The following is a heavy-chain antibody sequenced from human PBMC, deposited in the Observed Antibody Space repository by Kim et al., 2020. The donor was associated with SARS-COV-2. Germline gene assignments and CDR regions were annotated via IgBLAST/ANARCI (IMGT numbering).Heavy chain of an antibody. Sequence: GGSLRLSCAASGFTFSSYAMHWVRQAPGKGLEWVAVISYDGSNKYYADSVKGRFTISRDNSKNTLYLQMNSLRAEDTAVYYCARPGGSGSYFSWFDPWGQGTLVTVSS. CDR1: GFTFSSYA. V-gene: IGHV3-30-3*01. J-gene: IGHJ5*02. CDR2: ISYDGSNK. D-gene: IGHD3-10*01. CDR3: ARPGGSGSYFSWFDP.